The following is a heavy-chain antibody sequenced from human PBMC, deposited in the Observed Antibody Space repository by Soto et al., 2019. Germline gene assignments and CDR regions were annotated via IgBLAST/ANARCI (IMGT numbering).Heavy chain of an antibody. Sequence: PGGALRLSCAASGFTFSSYGMHWVRQAPGKGLEWVGRIKSKTDGGTTDYAAPVKGRFTISRDDSKNTLYLQMNSLKTEDTAVYYCTTDFPSSPFTYYDILTGYYNEPGRALDAFDIWGQGTMVTVSS. CDR1: GFTFSSYG. V-gene: IGHV3-15*01. CDR2: IKSKTDGGTT. D-gene: IGHD3-9*01. CDR3: TTDFPSSPFTYYDILTGYYNEPGRALDAFDI. J-gene: IGHJ3*02.